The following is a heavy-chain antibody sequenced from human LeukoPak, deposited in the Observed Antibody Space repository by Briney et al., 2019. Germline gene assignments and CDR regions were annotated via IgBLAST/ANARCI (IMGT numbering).Heavy chain of an antibody. CDR1: GYTFTSYG. J-gene: IGHJ4*02. CDR2: ISAYNGNT. D-gene: IGHD4-17*01. Sequence: ASVKVSCKASGYTFTSYGVSWVRQAPGQGLEWMGWISAYNGNTNYAQKLQGRVTMARNTSMSTAYMELNSLRSEDTAVYYCARGSGDYDYWGQGTLVTVSS. V-gene: IGHV1-18*01. CDR3: ARGSGDYDY.